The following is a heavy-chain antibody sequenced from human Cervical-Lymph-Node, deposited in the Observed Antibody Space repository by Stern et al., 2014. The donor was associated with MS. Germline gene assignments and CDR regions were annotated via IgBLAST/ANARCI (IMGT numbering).Heavy chain of an antibody. CDR1: GFTFSTYA. CDR3: AKDLGRGVVVVPLYGLDV. Sequence: EVQLLESGGGLVQPGGSLRLSCAASGFTFSTYAFSWVRQAPGTGLGWVSSISDSGVYTYYADSVKGRFTISRDNSKSMLYLEMQSLRAEDTAVYHCAKDLGRGVVVVPLYGLDVWGQGTTVTVSS. CDR2: ISDSGVYT. D-gene: IGHD2-2*01. J-gene: IGHJ6*02. V-gene: IGHV3-23*01.